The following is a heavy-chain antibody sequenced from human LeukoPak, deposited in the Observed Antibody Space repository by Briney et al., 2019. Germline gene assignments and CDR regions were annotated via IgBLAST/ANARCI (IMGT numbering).Heavy chain of an antibody. J-gene: IGHJ4*02. CDR1: GYSFTTYW. D-gene: IGHD2-21*02. CDR2: IYPGDSDT. Sequence: GESLKISCKGSGYSFTTYWIAWVRQMPGKGLEWMGIIYPGDSDTRYSPSFQGQVIISADKSISTAYLQWGSLKASDTAMYHCARTYCGGDCYHSYFDYWGQGTLVTVSS. CDR3: ARTYCGGDCYHSYFDY. V-gene: IGHV5-51*01.